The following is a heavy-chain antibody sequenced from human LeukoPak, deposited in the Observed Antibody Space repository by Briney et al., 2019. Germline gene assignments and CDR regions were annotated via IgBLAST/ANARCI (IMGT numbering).Heavy chain of an antibody. CDR2: IYSGGRT. D-gene: IGHD3-22*01. Sequence: GGSLRLSCAASGFTVSSNYMSWVRQAPGKGLEWVSVIYSGGRTFYADSVKGRFTISRDNSKNTLYLQMNSLRAEDTAVYYCAIYDSSGYYNYWGQGTLVTVSS. V-gene: IGHV3-53*01. CDR3: AIYDSSGYYNY. CDR1: GFTVSSNY. J-gene: IGHJ4*02.